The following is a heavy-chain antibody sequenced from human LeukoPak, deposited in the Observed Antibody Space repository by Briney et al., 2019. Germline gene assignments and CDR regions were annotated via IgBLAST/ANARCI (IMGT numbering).Heavy chain of an antibody. J-gene: IGHJ4*02. CDR3: AKLRVRGGATGAFDY. Sequence: PGRSLRLSCAASGFTFSRYGMHWARQAPGKGLEWVAVISYDGSNKYYADSVKGRFTISRDSSKNTLYLQMNSLRAEDTAVCYCAKLRVRGGATGAFDYWGQGTLVTVSS. D-gene: IGHD1-26*01. CDR2: ISYDGSNK. V-gene: IGHV3-30*18. CDR1: GFTFSRYG.